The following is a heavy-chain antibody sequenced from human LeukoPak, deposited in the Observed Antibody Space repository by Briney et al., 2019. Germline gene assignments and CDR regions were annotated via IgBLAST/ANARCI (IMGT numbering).Heavy chain of an antibody. CDR1: GFTFDDYG. V-gene: IGHV3-20*04. CDR2: INWSGSNT. D-gene: IGHD6-19*01. CDR3: ARDLGGWPPSYYFDY. J-gene: IGHJ4*02. Sequence: PGGSLRLSCAASGFTFDDYGMSWVRQAPGRGLGWVSGINWSGSNTGYADSVKGQFTISRDNAKNSLYLQMNRLRAEDTALYYCARDLGGWPPSYYFDYWGQGTLVTVSS.